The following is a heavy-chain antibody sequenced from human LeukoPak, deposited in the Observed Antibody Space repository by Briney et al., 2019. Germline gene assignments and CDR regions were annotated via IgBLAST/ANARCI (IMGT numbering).Heavy chain of an antibody. CDR3: ARHYGP. V-gene: IGHV4-34*01. CDR2: INHSGST. D-gene: IGHD3-16*01. J-gene: IGHJ5*02. CDR1: GGSFSGYY. Sequence: SETLSLTCAVYGGSFSGYYWSWIRQPPGKGLEWIAEINHSGSTNYNPSLKSRVTISVDTSKNQFSLKLNSVTAADTAVYYCARHYGPWGQGTLVTVSS.